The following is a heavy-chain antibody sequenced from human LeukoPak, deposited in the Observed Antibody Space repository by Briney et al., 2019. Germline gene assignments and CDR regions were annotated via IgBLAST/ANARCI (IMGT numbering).Heavy chain of an antibody. CDR2: ISCYNGDT. CDR1: GYTFNKHD. V-gene: IGHV1-18*01. D-gene: IGHD6-19*01. CDR3: ARDPTNTSGRYAFFDY. Sequence: ASVKVSCKASGYTFNKHDISWVRQAPGQGLEWMGWISCYNGDTHYAQKFQGRVTMTTDTSTTTAYMELRSLRSDDTALYYCARDPTNTSGRYAFFDYWGQGTLVTVSS. J-gene: IGHJ4*02.